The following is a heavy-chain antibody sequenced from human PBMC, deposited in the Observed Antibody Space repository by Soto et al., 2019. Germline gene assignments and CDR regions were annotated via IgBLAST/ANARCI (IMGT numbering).Heavy chain of an antibody. CDR2: ISNSGST. CDR1: GVSVSSGSYY. D-gene: IGHD4-4*01. Sequence: QVQLQESGPGLVKPSETLSLTCTVSGVSVSSGSYYWSWIRQPPGKGLEWIGYISNSGSTKYNPSLKSRVAISVDTSKNQFSLKLSSVTAADTAVYYCARDGYSNFDYWGQGTLVTVSS. CDR3: ARDGYSNFDY. V-gene: IGHV4-61*01. J-gene: IGHJ4*02.